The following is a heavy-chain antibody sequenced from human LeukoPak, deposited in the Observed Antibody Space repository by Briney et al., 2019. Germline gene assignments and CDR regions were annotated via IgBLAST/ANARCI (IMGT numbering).Heavy chain of an antibody. CDR1: GFTFTNHA. CDR3: AKGSSAIRPYYFDY. V-gene: IGHV3-23*01. Sequence: GGSLRLSCAVSGFTFTNHAMSWVRQAPGKGLEWVSAISGGGDSTWYADSVKGRFTISRDNSKNTLSLQMNSLRAEDTTVYYCAKGSSAIRPYYFDYWGQGILVTVSS. CDR2: ISGGGDST. J-gene: IGHJ4*02. D-gene: IGHD3-10*01.